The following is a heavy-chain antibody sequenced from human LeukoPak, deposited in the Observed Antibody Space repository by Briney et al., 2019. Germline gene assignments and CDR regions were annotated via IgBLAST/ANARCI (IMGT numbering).Heavy chain of an antibody. Sequence: GGSLRLSCAVSGFTSSSYAMSWVRQAPEKGLEWVSAISGNGGSTYYADSVKGRFTISRDNSKSTMYLQMSSLRAEDTAVYYCARELQYRVWFDPWGQGTLVTVSS. CDR1: GFTSSSYA. D-gene: IGHD4-11*01. V-gene: IGHV3-23*01. CDR2: ISGNGGST. J-gene: IGHJ5*02. CDR3: ARELQYRVWFDP.